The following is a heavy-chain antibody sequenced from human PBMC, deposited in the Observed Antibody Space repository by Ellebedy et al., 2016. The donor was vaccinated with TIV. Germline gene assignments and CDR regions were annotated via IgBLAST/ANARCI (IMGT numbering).Heavy chain of an antibody. J-gene: IGHJ4*02. Sequence: MPSETLSLTCTVSGASISSYSWAWIRQPPGMGLAYIGYFSYTVSTNYSPSLNSRVSISVDTSKNQFSLKLSSVTAADTAVYYCARRKVRSGPAFDYWGQGTLVTVSS. CDR1: GASISSYS. D-gene: IGHD3-10*01. CDR2: FSYTVST. CDR3: ARRKVRSGPAFDY. V-gene: IGHV4-59*08.